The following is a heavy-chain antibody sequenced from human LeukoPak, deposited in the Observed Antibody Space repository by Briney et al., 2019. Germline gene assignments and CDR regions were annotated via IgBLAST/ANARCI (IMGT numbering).Heavy chain of an antibody. CDR1: GFSFKDYN. D-gene: IGHD1-7*01. Sequence: PGGSLRLSCVASGFSFKDYNIHWVRQAPGKGLEWVAVITYDGSNKYYADSVKGRFTISRDNSKNTLYLQMNSLRAEDTAVYYCAKDYWDYRYYFDYCGQGTLVTVSS. V-gene: IGHV3-30*18. CDR3: AKDYWDYRYYFDY. J-gene: IGHJ4*02. CDR2: ITYDGSNK.